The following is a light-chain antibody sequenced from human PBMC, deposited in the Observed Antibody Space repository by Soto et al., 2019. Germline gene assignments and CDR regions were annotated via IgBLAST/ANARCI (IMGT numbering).Light chain of an antibody. CDR3: QQANRFPLT. J-gene: IGKJ4*01. V-gene: IGKV1-12*01. Sequence: DIQMTQSPSSVSPSVGGRVTITCRASQGISSWLGWYQQKPGKAPNLLIHTASSLQSGVPSRFSGSGSGTDFTLTISSLQPEDFATYYCQQANRFPLTFGGGTKVEIK. CDR2: TAS. CDR1: QGISSW.